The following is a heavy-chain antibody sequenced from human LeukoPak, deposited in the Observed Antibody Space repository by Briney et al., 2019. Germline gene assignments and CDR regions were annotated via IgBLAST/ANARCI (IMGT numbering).Heavy chain of an antibody. J-gene: IGHJ4*02. CDR3: AKDITSRFDY. D-gene: IGHD2-2*01. V-gene: IGHV3-30*02. Sequence: GGSLRLSCAASGFTFSTYGMHWVRQAPGKGLEWVAFIRYDGSNINYADSVKGRFTISRDNSKNTLFLQMNSLRAEDTAVYYCAKDITSRFDYWGQGTLVTVSS. CDR1: GFTFSTYG. CDR2: IRYDGSNI.